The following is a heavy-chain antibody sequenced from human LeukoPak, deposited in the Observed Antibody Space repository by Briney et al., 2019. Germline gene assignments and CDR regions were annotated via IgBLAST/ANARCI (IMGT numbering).Heavy chain of an antibody. CDR1: GGSISHYY. J-gene: IGHJ6*02. V-gene: IGHV4-59*01. D-gene: IGHD4/OR15-4a*01. Sequence: TSETLSLTCTVSGGSISHYYWSWIRQPPGKGPEWIGYIYYTGTTSYNPSLKSRVTISVDTSKNQFSLKLNSVTAADTAVYYCAREDPQTKVPEGMDVWGQGTTVTVSS. CDR2: IYYTGTT. CDR3: AREDPQTKVPEGMDV.